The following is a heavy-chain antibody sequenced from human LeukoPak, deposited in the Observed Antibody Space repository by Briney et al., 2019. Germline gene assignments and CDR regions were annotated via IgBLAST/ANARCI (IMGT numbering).Heavy chain of an antibody. Sequence: GWSLRLSCAASGFTFSSYGMHWVRQAPGKGLEWVAVIWYDGSNEYYVDSVKGRFTISRDNSKNTLYLQMNSLRAEDTAVYFCASGATTRLDYWGQGTLVTVSS. V-gene: IGHV3-33*01. D-gene: IGHD1-26*01. CDR2: IWYDGSNE. CDR1: GFTFSSYG. CDR3: ASGATTRLDY. J-gene: IGHJ4*02.